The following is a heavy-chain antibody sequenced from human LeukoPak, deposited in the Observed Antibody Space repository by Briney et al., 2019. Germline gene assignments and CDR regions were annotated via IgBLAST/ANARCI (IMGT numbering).Heavy chain of an antibody. Sequence: GGSLRLSCVASGFSLGNYAMSWVRQAPGKGLQWVSQISGTGGATWYAGFARDRFTISRDNSKKTLYLQMSGLRVEDTAMYYCVKDPRDTYGTNWFVSWGQGTLLIVSS. D-gene: IGHD2-21*01. CDR1: GFSLGNYA. V-gene: IGHV3-23*01. CDR3: VKDPRDTYGTNWFVS. J-gene: IGHJ5*01. CDR2: ISGTGGAT.